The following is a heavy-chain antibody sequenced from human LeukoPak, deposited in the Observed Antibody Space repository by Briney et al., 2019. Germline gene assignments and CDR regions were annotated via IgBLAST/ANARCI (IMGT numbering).Heavy chain of an antibody. D-gene: IGHD2-21*02. CDR2: INHSGST. CDR1: GGSFSGYY. V-gene: IGHV4-34*01. CDR3: ARGALPHCGGDCYYFDY. Sequence: SETLSLTCAVYGGSFSGYYWSRIRQPPGKGLEWIGEINHSGSTNYNPSLKSRVTISVDTSKNQFSLKLSSVTAADTAVYYCARGALPHCGGDCYYFDYWGQGTLVTVSS. J-gene: IGHJ4*02.